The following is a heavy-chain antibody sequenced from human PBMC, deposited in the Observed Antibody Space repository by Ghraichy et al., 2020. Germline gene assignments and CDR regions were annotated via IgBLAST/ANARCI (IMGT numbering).Heavy chain of an antibody. Sequence: GSLRLSCAASGFTFTRYAMSWVRQAPGKGLEWVSAISGGGDSTNYADSVKGRFTISRDNSRNTLYLGMNSLRVEDTATYYCAKKKDSSGYFNEWGQGTLVTVSS. CDR2: ISGGGDST. CDR1: GFTFTRYA. J-gene: IGHJ4*02. CDR3: AKKKDSSGYFNE. D-gene: IGHD3-22*01. V-gene: IGHV3-23*01.